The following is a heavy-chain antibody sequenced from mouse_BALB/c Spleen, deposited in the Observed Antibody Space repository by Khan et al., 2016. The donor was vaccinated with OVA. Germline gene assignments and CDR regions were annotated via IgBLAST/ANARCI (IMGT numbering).Heavy chain of an antibody. CDR1: GYIFTSYW. CDR3: ARGREDGYSMDY. Sequence: VQLQQSGAELVRPGASVKLSCKTSGYIFTSYWIHWVKQRSGQGLDWIARIYPGTGNTYYNEKFKGKATLTADKSSNTAYMQLRSLKSEDSAVFFGARGREDGYSMDYWGQRTTVTVSS. CDR2: IYPGTGNT. J-gene: IGHJ4*01. V-gene: IGHV1S132*01.